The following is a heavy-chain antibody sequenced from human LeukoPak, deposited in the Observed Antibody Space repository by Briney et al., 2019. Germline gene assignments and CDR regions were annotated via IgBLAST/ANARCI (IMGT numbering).Heavy chain of an antibody. Sequence: SETLSLTCAVYDGSLYEYYWSWFRQSPGKGLEWIGEVSRGGGTNYNWSLESRVTISVDRSKNQFSLMLTSVTAADTAIYYCAREMWVARSGFDIWAQGTVVTVSS. CDR1: DGSLYEYY. CDR3: AREMWVARSGFDI. V-gene: IGHV4-34*01. J-gene: IGHJ3*02. D-gene: IGHD3-3*01. CDR2: VSRGGGT.